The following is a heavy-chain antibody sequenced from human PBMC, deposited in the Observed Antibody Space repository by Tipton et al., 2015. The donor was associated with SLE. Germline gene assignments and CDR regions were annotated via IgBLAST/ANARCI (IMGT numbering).Heavy chain of an antibody. CDR3: ARDRYCGAGSCFDWYFDL. D-gene: IGHD2-15*01. V-gene: IGHV3-30*04. J-gene: IGHJ2*01. CDR2: ISYDGSNK. CDR1: GFTFSSYV. Sequence: SLRLSCAASGFTFSSYVMHWVRQTPGKGLEWVAVISYDGSNKYYADSVKGRFTISRDNSKNTLYLQMNSLRAEDTAVYYCARDRYCGAGSCFDWYFDLWGRGTLVTVSS.